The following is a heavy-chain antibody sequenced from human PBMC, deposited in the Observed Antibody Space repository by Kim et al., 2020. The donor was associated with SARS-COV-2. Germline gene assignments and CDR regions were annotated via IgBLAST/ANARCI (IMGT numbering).Heavy chain of an antibody. CDR3: ARDPGSGTGATLVENWFDP. Sequence: GRFTISRDTAKNSLYLQMNSLRAEDTAVYYCARDPGSGTGATLVENWFDPWGQGTLVTVSS. J-gene: IGHJ5*02. D-gene: IGHD1-26*01. V-gene: IGHV3-11*04.